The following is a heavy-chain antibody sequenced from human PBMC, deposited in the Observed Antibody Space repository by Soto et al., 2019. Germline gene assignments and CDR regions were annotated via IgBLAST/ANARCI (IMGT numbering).Heavy chain of an antibody. CDR2: VFYSGAT. Sequence: QVQLKESGPGLVKPSETLSLTCNVSGGPIKTGDYYWNWIRHPPGKGLEWIGYVFYSGATNYSPSLKSRAAISIDPSKHQFSLSLTSVTAADTAVYYCARAGFSYGLLLFWGQGIRVTVST. J-gene: IGHJ4*02. CDR3: ARAGFSYGLLLF. V-gene: IGHV4-30-4*01. D-gene: IGHD3-10*01. CDR1: GGPIKTGDYY.